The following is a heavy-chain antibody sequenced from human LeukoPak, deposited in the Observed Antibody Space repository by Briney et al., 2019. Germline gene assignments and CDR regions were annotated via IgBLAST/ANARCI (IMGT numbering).Heavy chain of an antibody. J-gene: IGHJ6*02. CDR1: GGSISSSSYY. Sequence: SETLSLTCTVSGGSISSSSYYWGWIRQPPGKGLEWIGSIYYSGSTYYNPSLKSRVTIDVDTSKNQFSLKLSSVTAADTAVYYCARLEPAAPPYYYYGMDVWGQGTTVTVSS. CDR3: ARLEPAAPPYYYYGMDV. D-gene: IGHD2-2*01. V-gene: IGHV4-39*01. CDR2: IYYSGST.